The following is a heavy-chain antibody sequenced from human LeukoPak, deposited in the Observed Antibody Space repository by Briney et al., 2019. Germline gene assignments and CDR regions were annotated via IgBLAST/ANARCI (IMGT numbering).Heavy chain of an antibody. CDR3: AREASYFDSSGYYYYYYYGLDV. J-gene: IGHJ6*02. CDR1: GFTVSSNY. D-gene: IGHD3-22*01. CDR2: IKEDGSER. Sequence: GGSLRLSCAASGFTVSSNYMSWVRQTPGKGLEWVASIKEDGSERQYVDSVKGRFSISRDNTKGSLFLQLNSLRAEDTAVYYCAREASYFDSSGYYYYYYYGLDVWGQGTTVTVSS. V-gene: IGHV3-7*03.